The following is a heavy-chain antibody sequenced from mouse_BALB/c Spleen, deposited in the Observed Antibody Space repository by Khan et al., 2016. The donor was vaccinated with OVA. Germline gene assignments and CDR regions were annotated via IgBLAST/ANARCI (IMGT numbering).Heavy chain of an antibody. V-gene: IGHV5-6*01. Sequence: EVKLVESGGDLVEPGGSLKLSCAASGFPFSSYSMSWVRQTPDKRLEWVATISSGGDYTYYPDIVKGRFTISRDNAKNTLYLQMSSLKSEDTAMYYCASHLTGSFAYWGQGTLVAVSA. CDR2: ISSGGDYT. D-gene: IGHD4-1*01. CDR3: ASHLTGSFAY. J-gene: IGHJ3*01. CDR1: GFPFSSYS.